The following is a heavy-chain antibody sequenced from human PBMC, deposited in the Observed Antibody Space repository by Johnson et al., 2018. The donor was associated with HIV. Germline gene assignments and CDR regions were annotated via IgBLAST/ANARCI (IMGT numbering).Heavy chain of an antibody. D-gene: IGHD1-7*01. V-gene: IGHV3-30-3*01. J-gene: IGHJ3*02. CDR2: ISYDGSNK. CDR3: AKDEEGELELPDAFDI. CDR1: GFTFSSYA. Sequence: QVLLVESGGGVVQPGRSLRLSCAASGFTFSSYAMHWVRQAPGKGLEWVVTISYDGSNKYYADSVKGRFTLSSDNSKNTLYLQMNSLRAEDTAVYYCAKDEEGELELPDAFDIWGQGTMVTVSS.